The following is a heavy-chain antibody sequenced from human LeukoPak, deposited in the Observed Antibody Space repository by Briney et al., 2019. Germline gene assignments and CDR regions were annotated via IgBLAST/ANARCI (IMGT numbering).Heavy chain of an antibody. D-gene: IGHD3-22*01. V-gene: IGHV4-59*08. CDR3: ARHEGYYDSSGYFRGAFPFDY. CDR2: IYYSGST. Sequence: SETLSLTCTVSGGSISSYYWSWIRQPPRKGLEWIGYIYYSGSTNYNPSLKSRVTISVDTSKKQYSLKLSSVTAADTAVYYSARHEGYYDSSGYFRGAFPFDYWGQGTLVTVSS. CDR1: GGSISSYY. J-gene: IGHJ4*02.